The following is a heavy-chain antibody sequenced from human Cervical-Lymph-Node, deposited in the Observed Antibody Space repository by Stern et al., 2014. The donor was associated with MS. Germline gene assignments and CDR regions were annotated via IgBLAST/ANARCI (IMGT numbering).Heavy chain of an antibody. V-gene: IGHV3-53*01. D-gene: IGHD1-1*01. J-gene: IGHJ4*02. Sequence: EVQLVESGGGVIQPGGSLRLSCTASGFPVRRDYMTWVRQAPGQGLGWVSLITNVGSTFCTDSVKGRFTISRDDSKNTVYLHMTSLRAEDTAMYYCARDTSSPERSDWWGQGTLVTVSS. CDR2: ITNVGST. CDR3: ARDTSSPERSDW. CDR1: GFPVRRDY.